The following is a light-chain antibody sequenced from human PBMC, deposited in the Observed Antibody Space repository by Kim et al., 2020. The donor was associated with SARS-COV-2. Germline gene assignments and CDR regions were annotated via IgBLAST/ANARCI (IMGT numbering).Light chain of an antibody. Sequence: DIQMTQSPSSLSASVGDGVTITCRASQDISNHLAWYQQKPGKVPKLLISAVSTLRSGVPSRFSGSGSGTDFTLTISSLQPEDVATYYCQKYISSPRTFGEGTKVDIK. CDR3: QKYISSPRT. V-gene: IGKV1-27*01. CDR1: QDISNH. CDR2: AVS. J-gene: IGKJ1*01.